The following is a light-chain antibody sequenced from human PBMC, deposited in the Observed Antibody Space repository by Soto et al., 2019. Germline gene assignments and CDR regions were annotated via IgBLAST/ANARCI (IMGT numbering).Light chain of an antibody. CDR1: QSISSY. J-gene: IGKJ5*01. CDR3: QQSYSTPIT. Sequence: DIQMTQSPSSLSASVGDRVTITCRASQSISSYLNWYQQKPGKAPKLLIYAASSLQSGVPSRFSGSGSGTDFNLTISSLQPEDFATYSCQQSYSTPITFVQGTRLEIK. V-gene: IGKV1-39*01. CDR2: AAS.